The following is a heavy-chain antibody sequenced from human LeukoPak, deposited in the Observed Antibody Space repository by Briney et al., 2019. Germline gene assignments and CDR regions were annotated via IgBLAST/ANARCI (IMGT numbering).Heavy chain of an antibody. D-gene: IGHD3-22*01. V-gene: IGHV3-20*04. CDR3: ARTKTGYYYDSSGYNY. CDR2: INWNGGST. CDR1: GFTFSSYE. Sequence: GGSLRLSCAASGFTFSSYEMNWVRQAPGKGLEWVSGINWNGGSTGYADSVKGRFTISRDNAKNSLYLQMNSLRAEDTALYYCARTKTGYYYDSSGYNYWGQGTLVTVSS. J-gene: IGHJ4*02.